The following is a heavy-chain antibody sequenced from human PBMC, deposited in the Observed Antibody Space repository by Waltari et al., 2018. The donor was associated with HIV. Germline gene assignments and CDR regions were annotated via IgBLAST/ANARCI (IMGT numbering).Heavy chain of an antibody. CDR2: IYYSGIT. J-gene: IGHJ5*02. V-gene: IGHV4-39*01. CDR1: GGSISSSSNY. Sequence: QLQLQESGPGLVKPSETLSLTCTVSGGSISSSSNYWGWIRQPPGKGLEWIGSIYYSGITYYNPSLKSRVTISVDTSKNQFSLKLSSVTAADTAVYYCARHSRIAAAGTSGGSNWFDPWGQGTLVTVSS. D-gene: IGHD6-13*01. CDR3: ARHSRIAAAGTSGGSNWFDP.